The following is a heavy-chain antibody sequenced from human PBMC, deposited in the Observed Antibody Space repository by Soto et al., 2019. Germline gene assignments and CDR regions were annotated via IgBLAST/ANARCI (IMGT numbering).Heavy chain of an antibody. Sequence: PGGSLRLSCEASGFRFSDYTMSWVRQAPGKGLQWVSSISSGGSFIHVAESLKGRLTVSRDNAKNSVFLELNSLRAEDTAVYYCAKVGGLYSSGSHYYGMDVWGQGTTVTVSS. V-gene: IGHV3-21*04. J-gene: IGHJ6*02. CDR3: AKVGGLYSSGSHYYGMDV. D-gene: IGHD6-19*01. CDR2: ISSGGSFI. CDR1: GFRFSDYT.